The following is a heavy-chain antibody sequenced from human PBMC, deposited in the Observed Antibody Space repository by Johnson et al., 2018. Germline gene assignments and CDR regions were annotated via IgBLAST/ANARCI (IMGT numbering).Heavy chain of an antibody. V-gene: IGHV3-15*01. D-gene: IGHD5-18*01. Sequence: VQLQESGGGLVQPGGSLKLSCAASGFTFSGSAMHWVRQASGKGLEWVGRIKSKTDGGTTDYAAPVKGRFTIAREDSKNPLYLQMKRLKTEATAVYYWTPDHRDTAMVNDYYYYMDGWGKGTTVNGSS. CDR1: GFTFSGSA. CDR2: IKSKTDGGTT. J-gene: IGHJ6*03. CDR3: TPDHRDTAMVNDYYYYMDG.